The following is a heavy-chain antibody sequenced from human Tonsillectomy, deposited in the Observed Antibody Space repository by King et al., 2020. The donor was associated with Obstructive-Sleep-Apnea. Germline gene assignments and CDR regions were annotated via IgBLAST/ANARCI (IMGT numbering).Heavy chain of an antibody. CDR3: ARDGFEGSSWYFDY. V-gene: IGHV3-11*06. CDR1: GFTFSDYY. D-gene: IGHD6-13*01. J-gene: IGHJ4*02. CDR2: ISSSSSYT. Sequence: VQLVESGGGLVKPGGSLRLSCAASGFTFSDYYMSWIRQAPGKGLEWVSYISSSSSYTNYADSVKGRFTISRDNAKNSLYLQMNSLRAEDTAVYYCARDGFEGSSWYFDYWGQGTLVTVSS.